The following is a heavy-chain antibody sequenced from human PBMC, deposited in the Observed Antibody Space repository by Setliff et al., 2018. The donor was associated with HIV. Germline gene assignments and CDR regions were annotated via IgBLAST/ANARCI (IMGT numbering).Heavy chain of an antibody. CDR3: ARGRSSSDSPTSYRGGFYYFDS. J-gene: IGHJ4*02. D-gene: IGHD3-16*01. V-gene: IGHV4-39*02. CDR2: IYYSGST. CDR1: GLSMATTSYY. Sequence: PSETLSLTCTVSGLSMATTSYYWGWIRQSPGKGLEWIGSIYYSGSTYYNPSLKSRVTIWLLTSKNHFSLDLSAVTAADTGVYFCARGRSSSDSPTSYRGGFYYFDSWGQGTLVTVSS.